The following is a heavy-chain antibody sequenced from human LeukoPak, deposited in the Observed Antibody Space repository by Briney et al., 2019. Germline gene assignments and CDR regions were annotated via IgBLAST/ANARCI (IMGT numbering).Heavy chain of an antibody. J-gene: IGHJ6*03. CDR1: GFTFSDYY. D-gene: IGHD3-10*01. CDR2: ISSSGSTI. CDR3: AKGDYYGSGSRSYYMDV. Sequence: KSGGSLRLSCAASGFTFSDYYMSWIRQAPGKGLEWVSYISSSGSTIYYADSVKGRFTISRDNAKNSLYLQMNSLRAEDTAVYYCAKGDYYGSGSRSYYMDVWGKGTTVTVSS. V-gene: IGHV3-11*04.